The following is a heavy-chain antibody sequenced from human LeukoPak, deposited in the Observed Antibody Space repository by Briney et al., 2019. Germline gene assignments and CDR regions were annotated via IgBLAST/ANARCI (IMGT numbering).Heavy chain of an antibody. D-gene: IGHD1-14*01. V-gene: IGHV3-48*03. CDR1: GFTFSSYE. CDR2: ISSSGSTI. Sequence: PGGSLRLSCAASGFTFSSYEMNWVRQAPGKGLEWVSYISSSGSTIYYADSVKGRFTISRDNAKNSLYLQMNSLRAEDTAVYYCAKDRRDRRPYYYMDVWGKGTTVTISS. CDR3: AKDRRDRRPYYYMDV. J-gene: IGHJ6*03.